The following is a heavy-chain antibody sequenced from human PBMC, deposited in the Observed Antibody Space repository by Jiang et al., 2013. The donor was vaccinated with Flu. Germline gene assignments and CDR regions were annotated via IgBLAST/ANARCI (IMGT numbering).Heavy chain of an antibody. D-gene: IGHD1-1*01. CDR2: IFSGGST. V-gene: IGHV4-61*02. J-gene: IGHJ4*02. CDR1: GDSISDGSFY. CDR3: ARVVGSHRYADY. Sequence: GPGLVKPSQTLSLTCTVSGDSISDGSFYWSWIRQPAGKGLEWIGRIFSGGSTKYNASLKSRVTISMDTSKKQFSLRLSSVTAADTAVYYCARVVGSHRYADYWGQGALVTVSA.